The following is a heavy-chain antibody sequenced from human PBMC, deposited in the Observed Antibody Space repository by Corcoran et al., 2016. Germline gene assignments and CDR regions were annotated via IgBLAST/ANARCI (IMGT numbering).Heavy chain of an antibody. V-gene: IGHV3-30*18. J-gene: IGHJ6*02. CDR3: AKDRGQRTICGVVNYYYYGMDV. CDR2: ISYDGSNK. Sequence: QVQLVESGGGVVQPGRSLRLSCAASGFTFSSYGMHWVRQAPGKGLEWVAVISYDGSNKYYADSVKGRFTISRDNSKNTLYLQMNSLRAEDTAVYYCAKDRGQRTICGVVNYYYYGMDVWGQGTTVTVSS. D-gene: IGHD3-3*01. CDR1: GFTFSSYG.